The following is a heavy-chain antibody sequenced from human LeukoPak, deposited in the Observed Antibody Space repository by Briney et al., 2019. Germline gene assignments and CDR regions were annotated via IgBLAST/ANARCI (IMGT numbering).Heavy chain of an antibody. V-gene: IGHV1-69*05. D-gene: IGHD2-2*02. J-gene: IGHJ4*02. Sequence: ASVKVSCKASGGTFSSYAISWVRQAPGQGLEWMGGITPIFGTANYAQKFQGRVTITTDESTSTAYMELSSLRSEDTAVYYCARGPYCSSTSCYMSRYFDYWGQGTLVTVSS. CDR2: ITPIFGTA. CDR1: GGTFSSYA. CDR3: ARGPYCSSTSCYMSRYFDY.